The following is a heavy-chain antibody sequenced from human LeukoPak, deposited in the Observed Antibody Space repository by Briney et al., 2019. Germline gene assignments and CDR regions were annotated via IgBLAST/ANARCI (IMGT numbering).Heavy chain of an antibody. CDR2: MNPNSGNT. CDR3: ARGPKRAGPIVVVPAARSRSYCYMDV. D-gene: IGHD2-2*01. Sequence: ASVKVSCKASGYTFTSSDINWVRQATGQGLEWMGCMNPNSGNTGYAQKFQGRVTITRNTSISTAYMELSSLRSEDTAVYYCARGPKRAGPIVVVPAARSRSYCYMDVWGKGTTVTVSS. CDR1: GYTFTSSD. V-gene: IGHV1-8*03. J-gene: IGHJ6*03.